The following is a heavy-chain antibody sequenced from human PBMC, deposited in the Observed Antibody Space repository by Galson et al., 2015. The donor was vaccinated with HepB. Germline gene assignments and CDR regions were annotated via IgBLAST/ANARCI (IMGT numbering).Heavy chain of an antibody. CDR1: GYTFTSYY. V-gene: IGHV1-46*01. Sequence: SVKVSCKASGYTFTSYYMHWVRQAPGQGLEWMGIINPSGGSTSYAQKFQGRVTMTRDTSTSTVYMELSSLRSEDTAVYYCARGEDIVVVPAAPVDYWGQGTLVTVSS. D-gene: IGHD2-2*01. J-gene: IGHJ4*02. CDR2: INPSGGST. CDR3: ARGEDIVVVPAAPVDY.